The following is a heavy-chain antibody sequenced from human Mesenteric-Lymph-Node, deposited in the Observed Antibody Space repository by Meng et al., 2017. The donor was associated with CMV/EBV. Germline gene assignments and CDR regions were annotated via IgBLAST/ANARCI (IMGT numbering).Heavy chain of an antibody. D-gene: IGHD3-10*01. J-gene: IGHJ4*02. Sequence: GSLRLSCTVSGGSISSYYWSWIRQPPGKGLEWIGYIYYSGSTDYNPSLKSRVTISVDTSKNQFSLKLNSVTAADTAVYYCARQEYYYASGAFDYWGQGTLVTVSS. CDR3: ARQEYYYASGAFDY. V-gene: IGHV4-59*01. CDR1: GGSISSYY. CDR2: IYYSGST.